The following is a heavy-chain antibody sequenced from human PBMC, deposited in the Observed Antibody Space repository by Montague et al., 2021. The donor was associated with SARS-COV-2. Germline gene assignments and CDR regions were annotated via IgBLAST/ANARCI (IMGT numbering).Heavy chain of an antibody. CDR1: GDSVSSNSAA. CDR2: TYYRSKWYN. V-gene: IGHV6-1*01. J-gene: IGHJ6*02. CDR3: ASGRMVPYSSSWTTLYYYYGMDG. D-gene: IGHD6-13*01. Sequence: CAISGDSVSSNSAAWNWIRQSPSRGLEWLGRTYYRSKWYNDYAVSVKSRITINPDTSKNQFSLQLNSVTPEDTAVYYCASGRMVPYSSSWTTLYYYYGMDGGGQGTTVTVSS.